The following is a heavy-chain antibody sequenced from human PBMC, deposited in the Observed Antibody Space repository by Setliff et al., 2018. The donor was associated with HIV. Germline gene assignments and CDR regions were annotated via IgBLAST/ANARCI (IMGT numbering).Heavy chain of an antibody. V-gene: IGHV1-2*06. CDR3: ASKLYCTYGVCLDAFDI. D-gene: IGHD2-8*01. CDR2: VNPNSGGT. CDR1: GHTFTGYY. J-gene: IGHJ3*02. Sequence: ASVKVSCKASGHTFTGYYIHWVRQAPGQGLEWMGRVNPNSGGTNYAQKFQGRVTMTRDTSISTAYMELSRLRSDDTAVYYCASKLYCTYGVCLDAFDIWGQGTMVTVSS.